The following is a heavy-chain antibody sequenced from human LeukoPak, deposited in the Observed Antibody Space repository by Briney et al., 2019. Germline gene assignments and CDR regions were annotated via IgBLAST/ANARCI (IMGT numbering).Heavy chain of an antibody. Sequence: SETLSLTCTVSGGSISSGDYYWSWIRQPPGKGLEWIRYIYYSGSTYYNPSLKSRVTISVDTSKNQFSLKLSSVTAADTAVYYCARGVSPIFASWWFDPWGQGTLVTVSS. CDR3: ARGVSPIFASWWFDP. D-gene: IGHD6-13*01. CDR2: IYYSGST. CDR1: GGSISSGDYY. V-gene: IGHV4-30-4*08. J-gene: IGHJ5*02.